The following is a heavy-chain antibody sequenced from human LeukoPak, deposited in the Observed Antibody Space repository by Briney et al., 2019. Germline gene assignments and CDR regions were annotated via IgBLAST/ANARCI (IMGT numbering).Heavy chain of an antibody. D-gene: IGHD2-2*01. CDR3: ARVEDCSSTSCLTYPFDY. CDR2: FDPENGET. J-gene: IGHJ4*02. V-gene: IGHV1-24*01. CDR1: GYILTDLS. Sequence: ASVKVSCKVSGYILTDLSIHWVRQAPGKGLEWMGSFDPENGETIFAQKFQGRVTMTEDTSTDTAYMELSSLRSEDTAVYYCARVEDCSSTSCLTYPFDYWGQGTLVSVSS.